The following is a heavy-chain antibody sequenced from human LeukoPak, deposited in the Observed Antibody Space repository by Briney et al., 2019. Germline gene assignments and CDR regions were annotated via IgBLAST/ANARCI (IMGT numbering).Heavy chain of an antibody. CDR1: GGSISSGGYS. CDR3: ASGIVGATDY. V-gene: IGHV4-30-2*02. Sequence: PSETLSLTCAVSGGSISSGGYSWSWVRQPPGESLEWVGYIYHSGSTYYNPSLQSRVTISLDRSKNQFSLKLSSVTAADTAVYYCASGIVGATDYWGQGTLVTVSS. J-gene: IGHJ4*02. D-gene: IGHD1-26*01. CDR2: IYHSGST.